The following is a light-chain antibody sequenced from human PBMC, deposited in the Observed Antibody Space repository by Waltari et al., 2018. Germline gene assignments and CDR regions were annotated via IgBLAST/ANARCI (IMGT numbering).Light chain of an antibody. CDR1: QSVSSD. CDR3: QQYNSWPPL. Sequence: EIVMTQSPATLSVSPGERATLSCRASQSVSSDLAWYQQRPGQAPRLLIYGASTRATGFPARFSGSGSGTEFTLTISSLQSEDFAVYYCQQYNSWPPLFGGGTKVEI. V-gene: IGKV3-15*01. CDR2: GAS. J-gene: IGKJ4*01.